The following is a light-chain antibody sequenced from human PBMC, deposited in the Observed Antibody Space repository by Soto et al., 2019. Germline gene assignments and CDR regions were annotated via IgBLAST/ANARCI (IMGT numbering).Light chain of an antibody. V-gene: IGKV3-20*01. CDR3: QKIGGSPFT. Sequence: ENVLTQSPGTLSLSPGERATLSCRASQSVGSRYVAWYQQKPGQAPRLLIYVASNRAAGIPDRFSGSGSGTDCTLPISSLEHEVFEFYYCQKIGGSPFTFAQGTKLEIK. J-gene: IGKJ2*01. CDR2: VAS. CDR1: QSVGSRY.